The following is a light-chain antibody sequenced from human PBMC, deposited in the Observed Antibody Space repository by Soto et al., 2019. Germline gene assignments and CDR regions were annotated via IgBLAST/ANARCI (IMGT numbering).Light chain of an antibody. V-gene: IGKV3-20*01. Sequence: EIVMKPSPATLSVSQGERATLSCRASQSVISYLAWYQQKPGQAPRLLIYGASTRATGIPDRFSGSGSGTDFTLTISRLEPEDSAVYYCQQYGSSPTWTFGQGTKVDI. CDR3: QQYGSSPTWT. CDR2: GAS. CDR1: QSVISY. J-gene: IGKJ1*01.